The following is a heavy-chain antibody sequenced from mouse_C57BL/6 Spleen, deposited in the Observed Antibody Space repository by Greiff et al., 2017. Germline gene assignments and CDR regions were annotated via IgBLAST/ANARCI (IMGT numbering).Heavy chain of an antibody. J-gene: IGHJ4*01. CDR3: APSGGYDGYAMDD. D-gene: IGHD2-2*01. CDR2: LNPSDSDT. V-gene: IGHV1-74*01. Sequence: HVQLQQPGAELVKPGASVKVSCKASGYTFTSYWMHWVKQRPGQGLEWIGRLNPSDSDTNYNQKFKGKATLTVDKSSSAAYMQLSSLTSGDSAVYDCAPSGGYDGYAMDDWGQGTSVTVSS. CDR1: GYTFTSYW.